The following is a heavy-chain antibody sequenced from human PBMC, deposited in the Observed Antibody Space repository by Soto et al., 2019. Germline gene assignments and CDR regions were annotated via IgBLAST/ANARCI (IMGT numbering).Heavy chain of an antibody. CDR2: IIPIFGTT. CDR3: ARGRGQQLDY. D-gene: IGHD6-13*01. J-gene: IGHJ4*02. V-gene: IGHV1-69*12. Sequence: QVQLVQSGAEVKKPGSSVKVSCKASGGTFSSYAISWVRQAPGQGLEWMSGIIPIFGTTNYAQKFQGRVTITADESTSTAYMALSSLRSDDPAVCYCARGRGQQLDYWGQGTLVTVSS. CDR1: GGTFSSYA.